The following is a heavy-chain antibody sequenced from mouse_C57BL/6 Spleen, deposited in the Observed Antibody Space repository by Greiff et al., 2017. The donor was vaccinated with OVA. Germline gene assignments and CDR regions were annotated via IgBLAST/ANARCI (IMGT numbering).Heavy chain of an antibody. CDR3: ARHRIDDGYCAMDY. CDR1: GFTFSSYG. D-gene: IGHD2-3*01. Sequence: EVQLVESGGDLVKPGGSLKLSCAASGFTFSSYGMSWVRQTPDKRLEWVATLSSGGSYTYYPDRVTGRFTISRDNAKNTLYLQMSSLKSEDTAMYYCARHRIDDGYCAMDYWGQGTSVTVSS. CDR2: LSSGGSYT. J-gene: IGHJ4*01. V-gene: IGHV5-6*01.